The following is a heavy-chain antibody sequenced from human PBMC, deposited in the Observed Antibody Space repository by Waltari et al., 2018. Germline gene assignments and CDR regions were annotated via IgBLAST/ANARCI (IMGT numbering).Heavy chain of an antibody. V-gene: IGHV4-38-2*02. J-gene: IGHJ4*02. CDR1: GYSISSGYY. CDR3: ARDLKYTNGWYEMPV. Sequence: QVQLQESGPGLVKPSETLSLTCAVSGYSISSGYYWGWIRQPPGKGLEWIGSIYHSGSTYYNPSLRSRVDISLDTSENQFSLKVNLLTAADTAVYYCARDLKYTNGWYEMPVWGQGTLVTVSS. CDR2: IYHSGST. D-gene: IGHD6-13*01.